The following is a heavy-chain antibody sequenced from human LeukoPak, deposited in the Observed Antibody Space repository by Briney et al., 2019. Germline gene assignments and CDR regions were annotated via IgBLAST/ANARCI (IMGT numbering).Heavy chain of an antibody. Sequence: GGSLRLSCAASGFDFRNYYMSWVGQAPGKGLEWLANIKYDGTYTNYKDSVKGRLTLSRDNAKNSVYLQMNSLRAEDTAVYYCTRDEGATVATYRFDFWGRGTLVTVSS. D-gene: IGHD4-23*01. CDR3: TRDEGATVATYRFDF. J-gene: IGHJ4*02. CDR1: GFDFRNYY. CDR2: IKYDGTYT. V-gene: IGHV3-7*01.